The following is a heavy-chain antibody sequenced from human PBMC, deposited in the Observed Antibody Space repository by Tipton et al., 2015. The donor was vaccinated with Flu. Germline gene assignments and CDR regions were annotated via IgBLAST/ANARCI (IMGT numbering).Heavy chain of an antibody. CDR2: IYYSGST. V-gene: IGHV4-59*08. D-gene: IGHD6-13*01. CDR1: GGSISSYH. Sequence: LRLSCTVSGGSISSYHWSWIRQPPGKGLEWIGYIYYSGSTNYNPSLKSRVTISVDTSKNQFSLKLSSVTAADTAVYYCARDSAAHYGMDVWGQGTTVTVSS. CDR3: ARDSAAHYGMDV. J-gene: IGHJ6*02.